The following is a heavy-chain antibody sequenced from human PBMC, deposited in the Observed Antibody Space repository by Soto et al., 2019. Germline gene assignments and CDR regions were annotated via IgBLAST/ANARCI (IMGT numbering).Heavy chain of an antibody. CDR1: GGSISSGDYY. CDR3: ARWWSGSRQGFDP. D-gene: IGHD3-3*01. Sequence: QVQLQESGPGLVKPSQTLSLTCTVSGGSISSGDYYWSWIRQHPGKGLGWIGYIYYSGSTYYNPSLKSRVTLSVDTSKNQFSLKLGSVTAADTAVYYCARWWSGSRQGFDPWGQGTLVTVSS. V-gene: IGHV4-31*03. J-gene: IGHJ5*02. CDR2: IYYSGST.